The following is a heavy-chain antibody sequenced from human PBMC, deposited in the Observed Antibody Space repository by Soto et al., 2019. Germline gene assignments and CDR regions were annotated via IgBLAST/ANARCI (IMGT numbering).Heavy chain of an antibody. J-gene: IGHJ6*02. CDR2: IWYDGSNK. CDR1: GFTFSSYG. CDR3: ARSGYDNHYYGMDV. D-gene: IGHD3-22*01. Sequence: GGSLRLSCAASGFTFSSYGMHWVRQAPGKGLEWVAVIWYDGSNKYYADSVKGRFTISRDNSKNTLYLQMNSLRAEDTAVYYCARSGYDNHYYGMDVWGQGTTVTVSS. V-gene: IGHV3-33*01.